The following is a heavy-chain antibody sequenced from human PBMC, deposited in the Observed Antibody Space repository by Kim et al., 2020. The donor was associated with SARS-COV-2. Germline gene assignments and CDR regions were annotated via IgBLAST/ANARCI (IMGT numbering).Heavy chain of an antibody. Sequence: SETLSLICTVSGGYFSSYRWSWIRQSAGKGLEWIGRIHASGSTNYNPSLKSRLTMSVDASQHQMSLKLSSVTAADTAMYYCARQVAGTDRRFDYWGQGILVTVSS. CDR3: ARQVAGTDRRFDY. CDR1: GGYFSSYR. D-gene: IGHD6-19*01. CDR2: IHASGST. V-gene: IGHV4-4*07. J-gene: IGHJ4*02.